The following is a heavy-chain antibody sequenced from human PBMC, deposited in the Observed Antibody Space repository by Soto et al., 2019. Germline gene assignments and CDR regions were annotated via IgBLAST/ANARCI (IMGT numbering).Heavy chain of an antibody. D-gene: IGHD2-15*01. Sequence: ASVKVSCKASGYTFTSYDINWVRQATGQGLEWMGWMNPNSGNTGYAQKFQGRVTMTRNTSISTAYMELSSLRSEDTAVYYCARTDIGYCSGGSYAQEDYYYYYYMDVWGKGTTVTVSS. J-gene: IGHJ6*03. CDR1: GYTFTSYD. CDR2: MNPNSGNT. CDR3: ARTDIGYCSGGSYAQEDYYYYYYMDV. V-gene: IGHV1-8*01.